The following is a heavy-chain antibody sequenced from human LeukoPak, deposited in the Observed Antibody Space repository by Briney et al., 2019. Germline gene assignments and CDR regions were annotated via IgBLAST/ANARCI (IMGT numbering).Heavy chain of an antibody. CDR2: IWHDGSNK. CDR1: GFTFSSCG. J-gene: IGHJ4*02. CDR3: ARDRGTRMAVLDY. V-gene: IGHV3-33*01. Sequence: GRSLRLSCAASGFTFSSCGMHWVRQAPDKGLEWVAVIWHDGSNKYYADSVKGRFTISRDNSKNTLDLQMNSLRAEDTAVYYCARDRGTRMAVLDYWGQGTLVTVSS. D-gene: IGHD1-1*01.